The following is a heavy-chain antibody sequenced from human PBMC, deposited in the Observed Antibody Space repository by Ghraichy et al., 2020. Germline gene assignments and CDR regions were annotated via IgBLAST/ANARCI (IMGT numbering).Heavy chain of an antibody. CDR2: IKQDGSEK. J-gene: IGHJ6*02. CDR1: GFTFSSYW. V-gene: IGHV3-7*01. CDR3: ARDSGTIFGVVTPSGMDV. D-gene: IGHD3-3*01. Sequence: GGSLRLSCAASGFTFSSYWMSWVRQAPGKGLEWVANIKQDGSEKYYVDSVKGRFTISRDNAKNSLYLQMNSLRAEDTAVYYCARDSGTIFGVVTPSGMDVWGQGTTVTVSS.